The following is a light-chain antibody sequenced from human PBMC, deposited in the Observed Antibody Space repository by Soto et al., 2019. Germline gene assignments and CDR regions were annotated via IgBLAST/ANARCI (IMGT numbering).Light chain of an antibody. CDR3: SCYACSNSNPGI. Sequence: QSALTQPPSASWSPGQSVTISCTGTSSDVGGYNYVSWYQQHPGKAPKLMIYEVSKRPSGVPDRFSGSKSGNTASLTVSGPQAEDEDDYDCSCYACSNSNPGIFGAGTKLTVL. V-gene: IGLV2-8*01. CDR2: EVS. CDR1: SSDVGGYNY. J-gene: IGLJ2*01.